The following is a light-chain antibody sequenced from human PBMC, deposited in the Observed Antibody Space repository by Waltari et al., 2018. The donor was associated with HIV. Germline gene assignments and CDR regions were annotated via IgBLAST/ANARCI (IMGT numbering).Light chain of an antibody. CDR2: QDS. CDR1: KLGDKY. Sequence: SYELTQPPSLSVSPGQTASITCSGDKLGDKYACWYQQKPGQSPVLVMYQDSKRPSGIPEGFSGSNSGNTATLTISGTQAMDEADYYCQAWDSSTWVFGGGTKLTVL. V-gene: IGLV3-1*01. J-gene: IGLJ3*02. CDR3: QAWDSSTWV.